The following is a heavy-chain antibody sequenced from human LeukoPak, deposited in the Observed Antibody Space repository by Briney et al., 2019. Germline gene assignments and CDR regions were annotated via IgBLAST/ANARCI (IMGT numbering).Heavy chain of an antibody. CDR2: IWYDGSNK. Sequence: GGSLRLSCAASGFTFSSYGMHWVRQAPGKGLEWVAVIWYDGSNKYYADSVKSRFTISRDNSKNTLYLQMNSLRAEDTAVYYCARLDDVYGMDVWGQGTTVTVSS. V-gene: IGHV3-33*01. D-gene: IGHD3/OR15-3a*01. J-gene: IGHJ6*02. CDR1: GFTFSSYG. CDR3: ARLDDVYGMDV.